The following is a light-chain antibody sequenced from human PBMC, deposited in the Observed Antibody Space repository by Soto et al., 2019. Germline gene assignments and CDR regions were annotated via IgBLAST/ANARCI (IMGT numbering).Light chain of an antibody. Sequence: DIQMTQSPSSLSASVGDRVTITCRASQSISSYLNWYQQKPGKAPKLLIYAASSLQSGVPSRFSGSGSGTDFTLTISSLQPEDFATYYCQQSYSTPYTFSLGTKLEIK. CDR2: AAS. CDR3: QQSYSTPYT. V-gene: IGKV1-39*01. CDR1: QSISSY. J-gene: IGKJ2*01.